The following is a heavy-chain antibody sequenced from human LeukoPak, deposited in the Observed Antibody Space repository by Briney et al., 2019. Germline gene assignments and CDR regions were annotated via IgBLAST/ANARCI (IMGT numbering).Heavy chain of an antibody. CDR2: INHSGST. V-gene: IGHV4-34*01. CDR1: GGSFSGYC. Sequence: SETLSLTCAVYGGSFSGYCWSWIRQPPGKGLEWIGEINHSGSTNYNPSLKSRVTISVDTSKNQFSLKLSSVTAADTAVYYCARGYGVVVVVAATSHAEYFQHWGQGTLVTVSS. J-gene: IGHJ1*01. CDR3: ARGYGVVVVVAATSHAEYFQH. D-gene: IGHD2-15*01.